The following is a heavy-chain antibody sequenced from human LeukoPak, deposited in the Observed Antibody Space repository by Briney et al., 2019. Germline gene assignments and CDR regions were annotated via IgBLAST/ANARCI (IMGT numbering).Heavy chain of an antibody. CDR1: GFTFSSYG. D-gene: IGHD6-13*01. CDR3: ARDPGIAAATFYYFDY. Sequence: GGSLRLSCAASGFTFSSYGMHWVRQAPGKGLEWVAVISYDGSNKYYADSVKGRFTISRDNSKNTLYLQMNSLRAEDTAVYYCARDPGIAAATFYYFDYWGQGTLVTVSS. V-gene: IGHV3-30*03. CDR2: ISYDGSNK. J-gene: IGHJ4*02.